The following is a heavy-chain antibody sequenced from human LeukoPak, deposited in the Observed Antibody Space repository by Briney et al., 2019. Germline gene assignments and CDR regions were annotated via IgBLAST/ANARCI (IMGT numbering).Heavy chain of an antibody. V-gene: IGHV1-69*04. CDR3: ARGLAEEYYYDSSGYSKASDWVY. J-gene: IGHJ4*02. Sequence: GASVKVSCKASGGTFSSYAISWVRQAPGQGLEWMGRIIPILGIANYAQKFQGRVTITADKSTSTAYMELSSLRSEDTAVYYCARGLAEEYYYDSSGYSKASDWVYWGQGTLVTVSS. D-gene: IGHD3-22*01. CDR1: GGTFSSYA. CDR2: IIPILGIA.